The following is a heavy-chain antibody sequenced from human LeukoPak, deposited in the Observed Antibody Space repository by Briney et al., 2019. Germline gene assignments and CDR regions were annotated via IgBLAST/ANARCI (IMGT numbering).Heavy chain of an antibody. CDR2: ISAYNGET. CDR3: ARVPPSAFQLRSSDY. V-gene: IGHV1-18*01. J-gene: IGHJ4*02. CDR1: GYSFTNNG. D-gene: IGHD2-2*01. Sequence: ASVKVSCKASGYSFTNNGITWVRQAPGQGLEWMGWISAYNGETYYAQKLQGRVILTTGTSTSTAYMELRSLRSDDTAVYYCARVPPSAFQLRSSDYWGQGTLVTVSS.